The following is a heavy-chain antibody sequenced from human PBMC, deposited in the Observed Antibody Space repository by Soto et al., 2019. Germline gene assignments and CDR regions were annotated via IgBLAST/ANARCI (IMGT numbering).Heavy chain of an antibody. CDR2: IYYSGNT. D-gene: IGHD4-4*01. CDR3: ARQLTTVTAAWFDP. Sequence: QLQLQESGPGLVKPSETLSLTCTVSGGSISSSSSYWGWIRQPPGKGLEWIGSIYYSGNTYYNPSLKSRVTIYLDTSKNRFSLKLTSVTAADTAVYHCARQLTTVTAAWFDPWGQGTLVTVSS. V-gene: IGHV4-39*01. J-gene: IGHJ5*02. CDR1: GGSISSSSSY.